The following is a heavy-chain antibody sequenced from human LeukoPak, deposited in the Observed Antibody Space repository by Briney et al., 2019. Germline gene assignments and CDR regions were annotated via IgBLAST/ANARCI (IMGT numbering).Heavy chain of an antibody. CDR2: IRSKAYGGTT. Sequence: PGRSLRLSCTASGFTFGDYAMSWFRQAPGKGLEWVGFIRSKAYGGTTEYAASVKGRFTISRDDSKSIAYLQMNSLKTEDTAVYYCTRPRSSSSRVVWFDPWSQGTLVTVSS. CDR1: GFTFGDYA. J-gene: IGHJ5*02. V-gene: IGHV3-49*03. CDR3: TRPRSSSSRVVWFDP. D-gene: IGHD6-6*01.